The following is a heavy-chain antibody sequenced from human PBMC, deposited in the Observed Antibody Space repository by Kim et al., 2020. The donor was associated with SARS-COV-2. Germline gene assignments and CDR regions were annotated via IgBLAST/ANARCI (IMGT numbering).Heavy chain of an antibody. Sequence: GGSLRLSCAASGFTFSSYAMSWVRQAPGKGLEWVSAISGSGDSTYYADSVKGRFTISRDNSKNTLYLQMNSLRAEDTAVYYCAKDFPNGGVWDRIAVAHPLNYWGQGTLVTVSS. CDR1: GFTFSSYA. J-gene: IGHJ4*02. V-gene: IGHV3-23*01. D-gene: IGHD6-19*01. CDR3: AKDFPNGGVWDRIAVAHPLNY. CDR2: ISGSGDST.